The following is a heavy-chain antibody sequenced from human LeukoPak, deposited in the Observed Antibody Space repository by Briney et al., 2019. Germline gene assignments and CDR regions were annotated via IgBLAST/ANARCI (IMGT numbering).Heavy chain of an antibody. CDR2: INHSVST. CDR3: XXXXLVXYFDY. D-gene: IGHD6-6*01. Sequence: DPSETLSLTCAVYGGSFSGYYWSWIRQPPGKGLEWIGEINHSVSTNYNPPLKSRFTISVDTSKNQFSLKLSSVTAADTAVYYCXXXXLVXYFDYWGQGTLVTVSS. J-gene: IGHJ4*02. CDR1: GGSFSGYY. V-gene: IGHV4-34*01.